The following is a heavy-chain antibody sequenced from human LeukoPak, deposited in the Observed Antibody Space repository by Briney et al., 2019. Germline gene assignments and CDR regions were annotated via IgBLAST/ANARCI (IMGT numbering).Heavy chain of an antibody. J-gene: IGHJ4*02. Sequence: SETLSLTCTVSGGSIRSSSHYWGWIRQPPGKGLEWSGNIYYSGSAYYNPSLESRVTISVDTFKNQFSLKLSSVTAADTAVYYCARIRGAGDFDFWGQGTLVTVSS. CDR1: GGSIRSSSHY. CDR3: ARIRGAGDFDF. V-gene: IGHV4-39*07. CDR2: IYYSGSA. D-gene: IGHD3-10*01.